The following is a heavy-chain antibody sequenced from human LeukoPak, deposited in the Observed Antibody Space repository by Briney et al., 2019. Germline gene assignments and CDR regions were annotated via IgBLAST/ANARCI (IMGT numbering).Heavy chain of an antibody. D-gene: IGHD4-11*01. Sequence: GASVKVSCKASGYTLTGYYMHWVRQAPGQGLEWMGWINPNSGGTNYAQKFQGRVTMTRDTSISTAYMEVNRLRSDDTAVYYCVRGTTVSTLPYYYFFMDVWGKGTTVTVSS. V-gene: IGHV1-2*02. J-gene: IGHJ6*03. CDR3: VRGTTVSTLPYYYFFMDV. CDR1: GYTLTGYY. CDR2: INPNSGGT.